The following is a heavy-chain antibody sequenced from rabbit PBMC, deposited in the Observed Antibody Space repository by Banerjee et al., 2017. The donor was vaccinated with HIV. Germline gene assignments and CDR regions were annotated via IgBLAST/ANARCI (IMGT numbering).Heavy chain of an antibody. CDR3: GRGSATMTMVIIGYYLSL. V-gene: IGHV1S40*01. Sequence: QSLEESGGDLVKPGASLTLTCTASGVSFSISSYMCWVRQAPGKGLEWIACIDAGSSGFTYFATWAKGRFAISKTSSTTVTLQMTRLTAADTATYFCGRGSATMTMVIIGYYLSLWGQGTLVTVS. D-gene: IGHD2-1*01. CDR2: IDAGSSGFT. CDR1: GVSFSISSY. J-gene: IGHJ3*01.